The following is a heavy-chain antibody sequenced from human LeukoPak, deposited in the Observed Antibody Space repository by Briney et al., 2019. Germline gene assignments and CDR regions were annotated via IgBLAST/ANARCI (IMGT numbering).Heavy chain of an antibody. D-gene: IGHD3-22*01. CDR1: GFTFSSYE. CDR2: ISSSGSTI. V-gene: IGHV3-48*03. CDR3: ARCTYYYDSSGDYFDY. Sequence: PGGSLRLSCAASGFTFSSYEMNWVRQAPGKGLEWVSYISSSGSTIYYADSVKGRFTISRDNAKNSLYLQMNSLRAEDTAVYYCARCTYYYDSSGDYFDYWGQGTLVTVSS. J-gene: IGHJ4*02.